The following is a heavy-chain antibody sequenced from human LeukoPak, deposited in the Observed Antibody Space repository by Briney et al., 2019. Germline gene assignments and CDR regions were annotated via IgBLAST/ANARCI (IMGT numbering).Heavy chain of an antibody. Sequence: PSETLSLTCTVSGGSISSYYWSWIRQPPGKGLEWIGYIYTSGSTNYNPSPKSRVTISVDTSKNQFSLKLSPVTAADTAVYYCARFKNQVSGYYYYYYMDVWGKGTTVTVSS. J-gene: IGHJ6*03. CDR1: GGSISSYY. CDR3: ARFKNQVSGYYYYYYMDV. V-gene: IGHV4-4*09. CDR2: IYTSGST.